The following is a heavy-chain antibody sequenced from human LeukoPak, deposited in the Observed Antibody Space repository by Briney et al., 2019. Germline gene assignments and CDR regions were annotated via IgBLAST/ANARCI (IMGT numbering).Heavy chain of an antibody. D-gene: IGHD3-10*01. CDR1: GGSVNSYY. Sequence: PSETLSLTCTVSGGSVNSYYWSWIRQPPGKGLEWIGHIYYSGSTNYNPSLKSRVTISVDTSKNQFSLKLSSVTAADTAVYYCARDRFLEGNWFDPWGQGTLVTVSS. CDR2: IYYSGST. V-gene: IGHV4-59*02. J-gene: IGHJ5*02. CDR3: ARDRFLEGNWFDP.